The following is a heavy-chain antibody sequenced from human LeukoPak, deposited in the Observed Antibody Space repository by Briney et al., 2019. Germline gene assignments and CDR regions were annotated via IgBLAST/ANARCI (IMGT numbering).Heavy chain of an antibody. V-gene: IGHV3-33*01. CDR3: ARARYCSGGSCQLGY. CDR2: IWYDGSNK. J-gene: IGHJ4*02. D-gene: IGHD2-15*01. Sequence: GRSLRLSCAASGFTFSSYGMHWVRQAPGKGLEWVAVIWYDGSNKYYADSVKGRFTISRDNSKNTLYLQMNSLRAEDTAVYYCARARYCSGGSCQLGYWGQGTLVTVSS. CDR1: GFTFSSYG.